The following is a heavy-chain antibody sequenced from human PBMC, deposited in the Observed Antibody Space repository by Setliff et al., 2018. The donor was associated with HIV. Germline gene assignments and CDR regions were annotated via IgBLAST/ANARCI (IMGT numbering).Heavy chain of an antibody. Sequence: GGSLRLSCAASGFTFSSYSMNWVRQAPGKGLEWVSSISSSSSYIYYADSVKGRFTISRDNAKNSLYLQMNSLRAEDTAVYYCARYCSSTSCYSDGHGDYWGQGTLVTVSS. CDR1: GFTFSSYS. V-gene: IGHV3-21*01. CDR3: ARYCSSTSCYSDGHGDY. D-gene: IGHD2-2*01. CDR2: ISSSSSYI. J-gene: IGHJ4*02.